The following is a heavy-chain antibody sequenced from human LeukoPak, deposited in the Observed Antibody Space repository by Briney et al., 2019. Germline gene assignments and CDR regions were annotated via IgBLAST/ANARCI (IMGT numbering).Heavy chain of an antibody. CDR3: ARQESSNWD. J-gene: IGHJ4*02. CDR1: GGSISSSTYY. D-gene: IGHD6-13*01. V-gene: IGHV4-39*01. CDR2: IFYSGST. Sequence: SETLSLTCTVSGGSISSSTYYWGWIRQPPGKGLEWIGSIFYSGSTYYNPSLKSRVTISVDTSKNQFSLKLNSMTAADTAVYYCARQESSNWDWGQGTLVTVSS.